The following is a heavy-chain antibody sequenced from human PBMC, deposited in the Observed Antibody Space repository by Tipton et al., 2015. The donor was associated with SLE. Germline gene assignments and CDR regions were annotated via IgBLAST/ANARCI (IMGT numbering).Heavy chain of an antibody. CDR3: ARAEYDFWSGYYTSFDY. V-gene: IGHV4-61*09. CDR1: GGSISSGSYY. CDR2: IYTSGST. J-gene: IGHJ4*02. Sequence: TLSLTCTVSGGSISSGSYYWSWIRQPAGKGLEWIGHIYTSGSTNYNPPPNSRVTISVDTSKDQFSLKRSSVTAADTAVYYCARAEYDFWSGYYTSFDYWGQGTLVTVSS. D-gene: IGHD3-3*01.